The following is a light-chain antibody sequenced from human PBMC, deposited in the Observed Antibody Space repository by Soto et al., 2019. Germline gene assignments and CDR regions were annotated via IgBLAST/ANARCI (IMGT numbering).Light chain of an antibody. J-gene: IGKJ1*01. Sequence: DIQMTQSPSTLSASVGDRLTITCRASQSVGTSLAWYQQKAGIAPKLLIYQASSLKNGVPSRFSGGGSGTEFTLTISSLQPDDFATYYCQQYNTYRTFGQGTKVEIK. CDR3: QQYNTYRT. CDR1: QSVGTS. V-gene: IGKV1-5*03. CDR2: QAS.